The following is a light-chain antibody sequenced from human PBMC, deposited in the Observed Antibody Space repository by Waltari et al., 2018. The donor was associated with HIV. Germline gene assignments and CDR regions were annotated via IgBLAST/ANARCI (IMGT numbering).Light chain of an antibody. J-gene: IGLJ3*02. CDR3: ATWDDSLDGGL. Sequence: QSVLTQPPSASGTPGQRVTISCSGSRSNIGRNSVSWFQQLPGTAPNLLIYTYDQRTSGGPDLFSGSKAGTSGSLAISGRQSDEEADYYCATWDDSLDGGLFGGGTKLTVL. CDR2: TYD. CDR1: RSNIGRNS. V-gene: IGLV1-44*01.